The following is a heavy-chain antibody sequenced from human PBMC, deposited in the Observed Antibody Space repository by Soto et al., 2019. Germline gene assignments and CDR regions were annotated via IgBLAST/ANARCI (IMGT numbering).Heavy chain of an antibody. J-gene: IGHJ4*02. Sequence: GGSLRLSCAASGFTFDDYAMHWVRQAPGKGLEWVSGISWNSGSIGYADSVKGRFTISRDNAKNSLYLQMNSLRAEDTAVYYCAKSRVVVAALVYWGQGTLVTVSS. CDR2: ISWNSGSI. CDR3: AKSRVVVAALVY. V-gene: IGHV3-9*01. D-gene: IGHD2-15*01. CDR1: GFTFDDYA.